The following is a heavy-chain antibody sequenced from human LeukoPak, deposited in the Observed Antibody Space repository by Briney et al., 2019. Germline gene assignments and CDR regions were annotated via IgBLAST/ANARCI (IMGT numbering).Heavy chain of an antibody. CDR3: ARDWRWLRSYKLDY. D-gene: IGHD5-12*01. J-gene: IGHJ4*02. CDR1: GYTFTSYG. V-gene: IGHV1-46*01. CDR2: INPSGGST. Sequence: ASVKVSCKASGYTFTSYGISWVRQAPGQGLEWMGIINPSGGSTSYAQKFQGRVTMTRDTSTSTVYMELSSLRSEDTAVYYCARDWRWLRSYKLDYWGQGTLVTVSS.